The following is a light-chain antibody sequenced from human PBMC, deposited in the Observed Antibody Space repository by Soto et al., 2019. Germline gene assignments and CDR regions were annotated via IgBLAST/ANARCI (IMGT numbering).Light chain of an antibody. J-gene: IGKJ1*01. CDR3: EQYGSSPRT. CDR1: QSVTSNY. V-gene: IGKV3-20*01. CDR2: GVS. Sequence: EIVLPQSPGTLSLSPGESATLSCGASQSVTSNYLAWYQQKPGQAHRLLIYGVSSRATGIPDRFSGSGSGTDFTLTISRLEPEDSAVYYCEQYGSSPRTVGQGNKVDIK.